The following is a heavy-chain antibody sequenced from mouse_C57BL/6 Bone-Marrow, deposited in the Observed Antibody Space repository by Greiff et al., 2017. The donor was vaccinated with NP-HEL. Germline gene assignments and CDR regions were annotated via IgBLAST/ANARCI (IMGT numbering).Heavy chain of an antibody. CDR1: GYAFSSSW. J-gene: IGHJ2*01. Sequence: QVQLQQSGPELVKPGASVKISCKASGYAFSSSWMNWVKQRPGKGLEWIGRIYPGDGDTNYNGKFKGKATLTADKSSSTAYMQLSSLTSEDSAVYFCARGERLDYWGQGTTLTVSS. CDR2: IYPGDGDT. CDR3: ARGERLDY. V-gene: IGHV1-82*01.